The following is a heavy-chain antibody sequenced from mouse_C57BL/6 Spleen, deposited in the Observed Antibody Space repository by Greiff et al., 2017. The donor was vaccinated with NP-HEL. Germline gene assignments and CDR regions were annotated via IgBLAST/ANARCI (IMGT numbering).Heavy chain of an antibody. CDR2: IYPRSGNT. CDR1: GYTFTSYG. J-gene: IGHJ3*01. CDR3: ARTYYYDYEAWFAY. D-gene: IGHD2-4*01. V-gene: IGHV1-81*01. Sequence: QVQLQQSGAELARPGASVKLSCKASGYTFTSYGISWVKQRTGQGLEWIGEIYPRSGNTYYNEKFKGKATLTADKSSSTAYMELRSLTSEDSAVYFCARTYYYDYEAWFAYWGQGTLVTVSA.